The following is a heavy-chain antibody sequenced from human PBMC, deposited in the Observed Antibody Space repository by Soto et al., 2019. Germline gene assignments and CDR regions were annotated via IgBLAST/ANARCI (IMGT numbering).Heavy chain of an antibody. CDR1: GYNFSNYD. J-gene: IGHJ4*01. D-gene: IGHD3-3*01. CDR3: ARRSIFGVVSFGDY. CDR2: ISGYNGNT. V-gene: IGHV1-18*01. Sequence: QVQLVQSAAEVRKPGAAVKVSCNTSGYNFSNYDISWVRQAPGQGPEWMGWISGYNGNTNFAQKFQGRVTMATDTSTSTAYMELRNLIFDDTAVYYCARRSIFGVVSFGDYWGQGTLVIVSS.